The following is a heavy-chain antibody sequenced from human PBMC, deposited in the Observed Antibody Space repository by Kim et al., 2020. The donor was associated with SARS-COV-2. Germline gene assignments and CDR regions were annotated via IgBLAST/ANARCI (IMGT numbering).Heavy chain of an antibody. J-gene: IGHJ6*02. CDR1: GYTFTNYA. Sequence: ASVKVSCEASGYTFTNYAVNWVRQAPGQGLEWLGWLNTNTGNPTYAQGFTGRFVFSLDTSVSTAYLQITSLKAEDTAVYYCARETGMRFLEPNYGMGVWG. D-gene: IGHD3-3*01. V-gene: IGHV7-4-1*02. CDR3: ARETGMRFLEPNYGMGV. CDR2: LNTNTGNP.